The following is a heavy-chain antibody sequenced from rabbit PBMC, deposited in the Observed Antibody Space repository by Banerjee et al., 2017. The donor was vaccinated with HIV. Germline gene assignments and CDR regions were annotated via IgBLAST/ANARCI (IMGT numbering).Heavy chain of an antibody. CDR3: ARDPTTGDL. V-gene: IGHV1S40*01. J-gene: IGHJ4*01. D-gene: IGHD7-1*01. CDR2: INVGSSEIS. Sequence: CWVRQAPGKGLEWIARINVGSSEISYASWAKGRFTVSKTSPTTVTLQMTSLTVADTATYFCARDPTTGDLWGQGTLVTVS.